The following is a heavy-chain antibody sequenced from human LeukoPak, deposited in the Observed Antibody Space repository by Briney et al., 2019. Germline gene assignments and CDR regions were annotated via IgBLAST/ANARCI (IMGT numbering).Heavy chain of an antibody. D-gene: IGHD6-19*01. Sequence: PGGSLRLSCAASGITFSSYAMSWVRQAPGKGLEWVSVISSGGGNTHHADSVKGRFAISRDNSRNTVHLQMNSLRVEDTAVYYCALRRGSSGWSGRWFDPWGQGTLVTVSS. CDR3: ALRRGSSGWSGRWFDP. CDR1: GITFSSYA. CDR2: ISSGGGNT. J-gene: IGHJ5*02. V-gene: IGHV3-23*01.